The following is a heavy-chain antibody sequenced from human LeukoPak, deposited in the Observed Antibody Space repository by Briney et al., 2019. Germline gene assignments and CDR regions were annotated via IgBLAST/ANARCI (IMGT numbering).Heavy chain of an antibody. J-gene: IGHJ4*02. Sequence: SETLSLTCTVSGGSISSGGYYWSWIRQPPGKGLEWIGYIYHSGSTYYNPSLKSRVTISVDRSKKQFSLKLSSVTAADTAVYYCARTNMVRGVSFDYWGQGTLVTVSS. CDR2: IYHSGST. CDR3: ARTNMVRGVSFDY. D-gene: IGHD3-10*01. CDR1: GGSISSGGYY. V-gene: IGHV4-30-2*01.